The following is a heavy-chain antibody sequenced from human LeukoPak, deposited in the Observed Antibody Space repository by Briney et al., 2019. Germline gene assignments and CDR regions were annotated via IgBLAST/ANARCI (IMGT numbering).Heavy chain of an antibody. Sequence: GGSLRLSCAASEFSVGSNYMTWVRQAPGKGLEWVSLIYSGGSTYYADSVKGRFTISRDNSKNTLYLQMNSLRAEDTALYYCARKVAAAGPDDAFDIWGQGTMVTVSS. D-gene: IGHD6-13*01. CDR3: ARKVAAAGPDDAFDI. J-gene: IGHJ3*02. CDR2: IYSGGST. CDR1: EFSVGSNY. V-gene: IGHV3-66*01.